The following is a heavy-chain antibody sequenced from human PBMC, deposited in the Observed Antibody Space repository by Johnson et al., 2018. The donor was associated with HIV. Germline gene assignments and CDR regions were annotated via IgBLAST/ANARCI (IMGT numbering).Heavy chain of an antibody. CDR2: IHNDGSST. V-gene: IGHV3-74*02. D-gene: IGHD3-16*01. CDR3: ARGVGGRTADAFDI. J-gene: IGHJ3*02. CDR1: EFTFSSYW. Sequence: MQLVESGGGLVKPGGSLRLSCAASEFTFSSYWMHWVRQAPGKGLVWVSRIHNDGSSTTYADSVKGRFTISRDNAKNTLYLQMNSLRAEDTAVYYCARGVGGRTADAFDIWGQGTMVTVSS.